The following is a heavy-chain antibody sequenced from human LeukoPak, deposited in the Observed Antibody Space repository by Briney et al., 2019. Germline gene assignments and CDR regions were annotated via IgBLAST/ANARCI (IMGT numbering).Heavy chain of an antibody. CDR2: IYYSGKT. CDR1: GGSISSYY. Sequence: PSETLSLTCTVSGGSISSYYWSWIRQPPGKGLEWLGYIYYSGKTNYNPSLKSRVTISVDTSKNQFSLKLSSVTAADTAVYYCASMVPTLRYFQHWGQGALVTVAS. J-gene: IGHJ1*01. CDR3: ASMVPTLRYFQH. D-gene: IGHD4/OR15-4a*01. V-gene: IGHV4-59*01.